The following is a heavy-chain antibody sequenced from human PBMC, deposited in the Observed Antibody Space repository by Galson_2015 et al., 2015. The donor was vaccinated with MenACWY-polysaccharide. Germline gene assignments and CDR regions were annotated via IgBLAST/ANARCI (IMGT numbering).Heavy chain of an antibody. D-gene: IGHD6-6*01. CDR3: ATSGGSSSTLTYLDY. J-gene: IGHJ4*02. V-gene: IGHV3-23*01. CDR1: GFTFSTSD. CDR2: ISAGGSTT. Sequence: SLRLSCAASGFTFSTSDMNWVRQAPGKGLEWVSTISAGGSTTYYAESVKGRFTISRYNSKNTLYVQMNNLGAEDTAVYYCATSGGSSSTLTYLDYWGQGILVTVSS.